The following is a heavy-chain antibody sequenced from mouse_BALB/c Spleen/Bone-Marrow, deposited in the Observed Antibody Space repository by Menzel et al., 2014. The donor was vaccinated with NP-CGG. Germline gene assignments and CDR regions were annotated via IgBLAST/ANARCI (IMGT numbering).Heavy chain of an antibody. J-gene: IGHJ1*01. CDR3: ARGGSSYGWYFDV. Sequence: VQLQQPGAELVKPGASVKLSCTASGFNIKDTYMHWVKQRPEQGLEWIGRIGPANGNTKYDPKFQGKATITADTSSNTAYLQLSSLTSEDTAVYYCARGGSSYGWYFDVWGAGTTVTVSS. CDR1: GFNIKDTY. V-gene: IGHV14-3*02. D-gene: IGHD1-1*01. CDR2: IGPANGNT.